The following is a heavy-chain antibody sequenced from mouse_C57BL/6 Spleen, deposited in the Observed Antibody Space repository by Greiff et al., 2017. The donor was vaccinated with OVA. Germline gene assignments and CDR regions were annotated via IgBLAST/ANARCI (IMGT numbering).Heavy chain of an antibody. D-gene: IGHD2-4*01. CDR2: IDPSDSYT. CDR1: GYTFTSYW. J-gene: IGHJ3*01. V-gene: IGHV1-69*01. CDR3: ASGMAYDYDAWFAY. Sequence: VQLQQSGAELVMPGASVKLSCKASGYTFTSYWMHWVKQRPGQGLEWIGEIDPSDSYTNYNQKFKGKSTLTVDKSSSTAYMQLSSLTSEDSAVYYCASGMAYDYDAWFAYWGQGTLVTVSA.